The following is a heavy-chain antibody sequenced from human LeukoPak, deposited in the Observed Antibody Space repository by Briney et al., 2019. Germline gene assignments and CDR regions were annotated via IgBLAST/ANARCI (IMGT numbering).Heavy chain of an antibody. CDR3: ARLIPVAALDS. Sequence: PGGSLRLSCAASGFTFSSYSMNWVRQAPGKGLEWVSRIKTDGTSVKYADSVRGRFTISRDNAKNTVFLQMNSLRDEDTAIYYCARLIPVAALDSWSQGTLVTVSS. CDR2: IKTDGTSV. D-gene: IGHD3-16*01. CDR1: GFTFSSYS. V-gene: IGHV3-74*03. J-gene: IGHJ4*02.